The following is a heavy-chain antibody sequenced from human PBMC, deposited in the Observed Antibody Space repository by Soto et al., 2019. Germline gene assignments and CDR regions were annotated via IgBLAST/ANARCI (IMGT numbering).Heavy chain of an antibody. CDR1: GGSISSGGYY. D-gene: IGHD2-15*01. CDR3: ARDWAGAATSYYYGMDV. CDR2: IYYSGST. J-gene: IGHJ6*02. Sequence: QVQLQESGPGLVKPSQTLSLTCTVSGGSISSGGYYWSWIRQHPGKGLEWIGYIYYSGSTYYNPSLKSRVTISVDTSKNQFSLKLSSVTAADTAVYYCARDWAGAATSYYYGMDVWGQGTTVTVSS. V-gene: IGHV4-31*03.